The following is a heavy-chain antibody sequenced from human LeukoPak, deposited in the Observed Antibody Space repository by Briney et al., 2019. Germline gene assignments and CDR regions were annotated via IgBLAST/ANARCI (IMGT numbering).Heavy chain of an antibody. D-gene: IGHD6-13*01. Sequence: ASVKVSCKASGYTFTSYDINWVRQATGQGLEWMGWMNPNSGNTGYAQKFQGRVTMTRNTSISTAYMELSSLRSEDTAVYYCARGRFRIAAAGTKYYYYGMDVWGQGTTVTVSS. CDR3: ARGRFRIAAAGTKYYYYGMDV. J-gene: IGHJ6*02. V-gene: IGHV1-8*01. CDR1: GYTFTSYD. CDR2: MNPNSGNT.